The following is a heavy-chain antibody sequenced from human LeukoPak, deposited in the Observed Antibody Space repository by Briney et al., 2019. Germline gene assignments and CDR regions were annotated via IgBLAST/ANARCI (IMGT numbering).Heavy chain of an antibody. J-gene: IGHJ6*03. D-gene: IGHD1-26*01. CDR1: GGSISSYY. CDR3: ARLDSGSYYKLSDYYMDV. V-gene: IGHV4-59*13. CDR2: IYYSGST. Sequence: SETLSLTCTVSGGSISSYYWSWIRQPPGKGLEWIGYIYYSGSTNYNPSLKSRVTISVDTSKNQFSLKLSSVTAADTAVYYCARLDSGSYYKLSDYYMDVWGKGTTVTVSS.